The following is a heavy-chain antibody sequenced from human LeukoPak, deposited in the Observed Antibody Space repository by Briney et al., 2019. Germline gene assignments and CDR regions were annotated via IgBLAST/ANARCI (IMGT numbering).Heavy chain of an antibody. D-gene: IGHD2-2*03. CDR3: AMTLGYCSSTSCVRGPPYAFDI. Sequence: PSETLSLTCAVYGGPFSGYYWSWIRQPPGKGLEWIGEINHSGSTNYNPSLKSRVTISVDTSKNQFSLKLSSVTAADTAVYYCAMTLGYCSSTSCVRGPPYAFDIWGQGTMVTASS. J-gene: IGHJ3*02. V-gene: IGHV4-34*01. CDR2: INHSGST. CDR1: GGPFSGYY.